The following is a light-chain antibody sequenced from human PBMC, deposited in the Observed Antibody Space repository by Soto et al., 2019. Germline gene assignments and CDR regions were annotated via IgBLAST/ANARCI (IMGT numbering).Light chain of an antibody. V-gene: IGKV3-15*01. CDR1: QSVSSN. J-gene: IGKJ4*01. CDR2: GAS. Sequence: EIVMTQAPATLSVYPGVRATLSCSARQSVSSNLTCCQQRPGQAPRLLVYGASTRAPGIPARFSGRGCGKEFTLTISSLQSEDFAVYYFQQYNNLPHTVGGGTKVEIK. CDR3: QQYNNLPHT.